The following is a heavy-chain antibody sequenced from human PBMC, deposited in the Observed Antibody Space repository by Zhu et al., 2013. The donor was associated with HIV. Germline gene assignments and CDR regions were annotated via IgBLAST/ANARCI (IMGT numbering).Heavy chain of an antibody. CDR1: GDTLRDSD. CDR2: INPNSGGT. V-gene: IGHV1-2*02. J-gene: IGHJ4*02. Sequence: QGQLVQSAAAVEEPGATLRVSCRAFGDTLRDSDVHWVRQAPGQGLEWMGWINPNSGGTNHAQEFQGRVTITANESTQTAYMDLRGLTSEDTAVYYCARGNRPGYSAGFDYWGQGTLVTVSS. D-gene: IGHD4-4*01. CDR3: ARGNRPGYSAGFDY.